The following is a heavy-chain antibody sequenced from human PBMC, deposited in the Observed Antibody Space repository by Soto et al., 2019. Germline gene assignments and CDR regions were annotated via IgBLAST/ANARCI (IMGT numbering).Heavy chain of an antibody. CDR1: GGSVSSGSYY. CDR3: ARVNCTNGVCYPDYYYYYGMDV. D-gene: IGHD2-8*01. CDR2: IYYSGST. Sequence: LSLTCTVSGGSVSSGSYYWSWIRQPPGKGLEWIGYIYYSGSTNYNPSLKSRVTISVDTSKNQFSLKLSSVTAADTAVYYCARVNCTNGVCYPDYYYYYGMDVWGQGTTVTVSS. J-gene: IGHJ6*02. V-gene: IGHV4-61*01.